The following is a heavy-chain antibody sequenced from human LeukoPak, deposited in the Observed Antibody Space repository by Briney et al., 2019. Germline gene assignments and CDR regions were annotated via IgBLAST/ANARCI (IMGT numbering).Heavy chain of an antibody. CDR2: ISYDGSNK. CDR1: GFTFSIYA. V-gene: IGHV3-30*01. Sequence: GGSLRLSCAASGFTFSIYAMHWVRQAPGKGLEWVAVISYDGSNKYYADSVKGRFTNPRDNSKNTPYLKMNSLRAEVTAGDSGSRGDYYDSSGYYPFDYWGQGTLVTVSS. CDR3: SRGDYYDSSGYYPFDY. D-gene: IGHD3-22*01. J-gene: IGHJ4*02.